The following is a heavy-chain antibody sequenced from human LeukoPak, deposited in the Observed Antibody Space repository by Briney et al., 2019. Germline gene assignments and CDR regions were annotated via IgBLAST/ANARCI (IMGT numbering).Heavy chain of an antibody. CDR3: ARDPTYGAAAGTFDY. J-gene: IGHJ4*02. D-gene: IGHD6-13*01. V-gene: IGHV3-33*01. Sequence: PGRSLRLSCAASGFTFSSHGMHWVRQAPGKGLEWVAVIWYDGSNKYYADSVKGRFTISRDNSKNTLYLQMNSLRAEDTAVYYCARDPTYGAAAGTFDYWGQGTLVTVSS. CDR2: IWYDGSNK. CDR1: GFTFSSHG.